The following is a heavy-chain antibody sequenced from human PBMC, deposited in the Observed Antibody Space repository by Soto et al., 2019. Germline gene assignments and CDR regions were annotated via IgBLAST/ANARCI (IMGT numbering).Heavy chain of an antibody. CDR1: GFTVSRNY. CDR2: IYSGGST. CDR3: ARGTSSGYYDFDY. Sequence: GGSLRLSCAASGFTVSRNYMSWVRQAPGKGLEWVSVIYSGGSTYYADSVKGRFTISRDNSKNTLYLQMNSLRAEDTAVYYCARGTSSGYYDFDYWGQGTLVTVSS. D-gene: IGHD3-22*01. V-gene: IGHV3-53*01. J-gene: IGHJ4*02.